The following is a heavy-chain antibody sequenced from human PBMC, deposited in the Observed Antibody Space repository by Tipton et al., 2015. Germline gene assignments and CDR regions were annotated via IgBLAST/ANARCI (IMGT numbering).Heavy chain of an antibody. D-gene: IGHD6-19*01. Sequence: TLSLTCTVSGGSISSSSYYWGWIRQPPGKGLEWIGRTSYSGSTYYNPSLKSRITISVDTSKNQFSLKLRSVTAADTAVYYCARLALGWPRYAFDIWGRGTMVTVSS. J-gene: IGHJ3*02. CDR3: ARLALGWPRYAFDI. CDR1: GGSISSSSYY. CDR2: TSYSGST. V-gene: IGHV4-39*01.